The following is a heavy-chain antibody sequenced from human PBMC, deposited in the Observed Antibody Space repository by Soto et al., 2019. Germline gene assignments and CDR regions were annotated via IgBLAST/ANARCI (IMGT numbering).Heavy chain of an antibody. Sequence: QVQLVQSGAEVKKPGASVKVSCKASGYTFTSYGISWVRQAPVQGLEWMGWISAYNGNTNYAQKLQGRVTMTTDTSTSTAYMELRSLRSDDTAVYYCARDDLDIVVVVAATHYYGMDVWGQGTTVTVSS. D-gene: IGHD2-15*01. V-gene: IGHV1-18*01. CDR2: ISAYNGNT. CDR1: GYTFTSYG. J-gene: IGHJ6*02. CDR3: ARDDLDIVVVVAATHYYGMDV.